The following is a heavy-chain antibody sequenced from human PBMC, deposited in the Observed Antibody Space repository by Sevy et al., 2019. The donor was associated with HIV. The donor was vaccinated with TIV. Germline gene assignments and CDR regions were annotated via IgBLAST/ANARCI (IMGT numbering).Heavy chain of an antibody. D-gene: IGHD3-10*01. CDR1: GFTFSNSN. V-gene: IGHV3-21*01. J-gene: IGHJ2*01. CDR2: ITSESGYI. Sequence: LSLTCAGAGFTFSNSNMNWVRQAPGKGLQWVSSITSESGYIFYADSVKGRFIISRDNAKNSVYLQMNSLRADDTAVYYCARDRVQPSHWYFDLWGRGTLVTVSS. CDR3: ARDRVQPSHWYFDL.